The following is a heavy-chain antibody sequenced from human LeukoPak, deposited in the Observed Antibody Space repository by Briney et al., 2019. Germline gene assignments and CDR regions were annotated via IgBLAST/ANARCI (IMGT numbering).Heavy chain of an antibody. CDR3: AKDWLDSGSHDY. Sequence: GGSLRLSCAASGFTFSSYSMHWVRQAPGKGLEWVAVISYDGSNKYYADSVKGRFTISRDNSKNTLYLQMNSLRAEDTAVYYCAKDWLDSGSHDYWGQGTLVTVSS. CDR2: ISYDGSNK. D-gene: IGHD1-26*01. CDR1: GFTFSSYS. V-gene: IGHV3-30*18. J-gene: IGHJ4*02.